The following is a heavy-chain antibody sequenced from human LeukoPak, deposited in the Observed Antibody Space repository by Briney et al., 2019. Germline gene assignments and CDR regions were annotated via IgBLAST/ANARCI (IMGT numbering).Heavy chain of an antibody. D-gene: IGHD7-27*01. V-gene: IGHV3-53*01. CDR3: ARVLNWGLDWFDP. J-gene: IGHJ5*02. CDR1: GFTVSSNY. Sequence: GGSLRLSCAASGFTVSSNYMSWVRQAPGKGLEWVSVIYSGGSTYYADSVNGPFTISTDNSKNTLYLQMNSLRAEDTAVYYCARVLNWGLDWFDPCGQGTLVTVSS. CDR2: IYSGGST.